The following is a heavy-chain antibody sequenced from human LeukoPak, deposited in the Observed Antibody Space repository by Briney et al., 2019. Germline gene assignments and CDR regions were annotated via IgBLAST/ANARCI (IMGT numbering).Heavy chain of an antibody. CDR1: GFSFSGYW. J-gene: IGHJ4*02. CDR3: AGTVWGATTPYFEY. Sequence: GGSLRLSCAASGFSFSGYWMHWVRQAPGKGLVWVSLINIDGSRTTYADSVKGRFTISRDNAKNSPYLQMNSLRDEDTAVYYCAGTVWGATTPYFEYWGQGTLVTVSS. D-gene: IGHD1-26*01. V-gene: IGHV3-74*01. CDR2: INIDGSRT.